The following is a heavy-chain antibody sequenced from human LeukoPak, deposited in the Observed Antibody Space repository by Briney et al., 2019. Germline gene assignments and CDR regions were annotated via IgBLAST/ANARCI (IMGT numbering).Heavy chain of an antibody. Sequence: PGGSLRLSCAASGFTFSSYRMNWVRQAPGKGLEWVSYISSSSSTIYYADSVKGRFTISRDNAKNSLYLQMNSLRAEDTAVYYCAIGLLWFGELSYFDYWGQGTLVTVSS. V-gene: IGHV3-48*01. D-gene: IGHD3-10*01. CDR1: GFTFSSYR. CDR3: AIGLLWFGELSYFDY. J-gene: IGHJ4*02. CDR2: ISSSSSTI.